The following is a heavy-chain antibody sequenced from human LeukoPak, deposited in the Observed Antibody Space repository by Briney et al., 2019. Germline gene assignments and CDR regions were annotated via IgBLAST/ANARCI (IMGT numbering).Heavy chain of an antibody. CDR1: GFTFGSYA. Sequence: GGSLRLSCAASGFTFGSYAMHWVRQAPGKGLEWVAVISYDGSNKYYADSVKGRFTISRDNSKNTLYLQMNSLRAEDTAVYYCASEGGYGYSLDYWGQGTLVTVSS. V-gene: IGHV3-30-3*01. CDR3: ASEGGYGYSLDY. J-gene: IGHJ4*02. CDR2: ISYDGSNK. D-gene: IGHD3-16*01.